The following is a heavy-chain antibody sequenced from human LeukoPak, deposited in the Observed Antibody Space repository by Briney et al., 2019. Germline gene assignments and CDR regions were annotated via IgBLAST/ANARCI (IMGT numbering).Heavy chain of an antibody. Sequence: QPGGSLSLSCAASGFTFSSYFMLWLRQAPGKGLEWVAFIRYDGSNKYYADSVKGRFTISRDNSKNTLYLQMNSLRAEDTAVYYCYKEPHDYWCGCYSNFDYWGQQTIVVDSS. CDR1: GFTFSSYF. J-gene: IGHJ4*02. V-gene: IGHV3-30*02. CDR3: YKEPHDYWCGCYSNFDY. CDR2: IRYDGSNK. D-gene: IGHD3-3*01.